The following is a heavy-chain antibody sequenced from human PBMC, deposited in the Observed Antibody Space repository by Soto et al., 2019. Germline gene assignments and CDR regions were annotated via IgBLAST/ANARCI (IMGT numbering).Heavy chain of an antibody. CDR1: GFSLTTSGVG. D-gene: IGHD3-3*01. CDR3: AHRVLRTVFGLVATTAIYFDF. Sequence: QITLNESGPTLVKPTQTLTLTCTLSGFSLTTSGVGVGWIRQSPGKAPEWLALICWDDDKSYSPSLKSRLTITKDATKNQVVLTMANMDPADPATYYCAHRVLRTVFGLVATTAIYFDFWGQGTPVAVSS. V-gene: IGHV2-5*02. CDR2: ICWDDDK. J-gene: IGHJ4*02.